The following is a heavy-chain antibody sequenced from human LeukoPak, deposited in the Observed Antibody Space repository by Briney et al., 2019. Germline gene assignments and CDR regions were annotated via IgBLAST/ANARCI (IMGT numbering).Heavy chain of an antibody. J-gene: IGHJ6*02. V-gene: IGHV4-34*01. Sequence: SETLSLTCAVYGASFSGYYWSWIRQPPGKGREWIGEINHSGSTNYNPSLKSRVTISVDTSKNQFALKLSTVTAPDTAVYYCARGSYSRGWYHYYYYGMDVWGQGTTVTVSS. D-gene: IGHD6-19*01. CDR3: ARGSYSRGWYHYYYYGMDV. CDR1: GASFSGYY. CDR2: INHSGST.